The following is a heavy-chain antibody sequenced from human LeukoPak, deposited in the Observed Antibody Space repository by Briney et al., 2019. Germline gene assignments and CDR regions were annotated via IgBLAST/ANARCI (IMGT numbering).Heavy chain of an antibody. V-gene: IGHV5-51*01. CDR2: IYPGDSDT. CDR3: ARGDDILTGYYSVDY. D-gene: IGHD3-9*01. CDR1: GYIFTSYW. Sequence: KDGESLKISCKGSGYIFTSYWIAWVRQMPGKGLEWMGIIYPGDSDTRYSPSFQGQVTISADKSISTAYLQWSSLKASDTAMYYCARGDDILTGYYSVDYWGQGTLVTVSS. J-gene: IGHJ4*02.